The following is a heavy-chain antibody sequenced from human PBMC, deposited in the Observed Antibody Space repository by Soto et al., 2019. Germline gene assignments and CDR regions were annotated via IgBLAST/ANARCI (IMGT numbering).Heavy chain of an antibody. Sequence: ASVKVSCKPSGYTFTSYCISWVLQAPGQGLEWMGWISAYNGNTNYAQKLQGRVTMTTDTSTSTAYMELRSLRSDDTAVYYCARVVVPAANYYYYGMDVWGQGTTVTVSS. CDR1: GYTFTSYC. D-gene: IGHD2-2*01. J-gene: IGHJ6*02. CDR2: ISAYNGNT. CDR3: ARVVVPAANYYYYGMDV. V-gene: IGHV1-18*04.